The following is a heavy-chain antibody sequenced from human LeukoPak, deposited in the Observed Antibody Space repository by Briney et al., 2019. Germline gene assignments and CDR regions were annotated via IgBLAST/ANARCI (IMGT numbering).Heavy chain of an antibody. V-gene: IGHV4-39*07. J-gene: IGHJ4*02. CDR1: GASITNSNYY. D-gene: IGHD2-2*01. CDR3: ARVPRPSTPFDY. Sequence: SETLSLTCTVSGASITNSNYYWGWICQPPGKGLEWIGSIDYSGSTYYNPSLKSRVTISVDTSNNQFSLKLSSVTAADTAVYYCARVPRPSTPFDYWGQGTLVTVSS. CDR2: IDYSGST.